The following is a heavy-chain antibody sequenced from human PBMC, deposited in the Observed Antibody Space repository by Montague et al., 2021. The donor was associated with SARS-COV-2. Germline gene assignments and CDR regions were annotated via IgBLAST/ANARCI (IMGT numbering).Heavy chain of an antibody. CDR1: GGSISSSSYY. CDR2: IYYRGST. Sequence: SETLSLTCTVSGGSISSSSYYWAWIRRPPGKGLEWIGSIYYRGSTYYNPSLKSRVFISVDTSKNQLSLTLSSVTAADTAVYYCATHQSGTMMAYWGQGTLVTVPS. V-gene: IGHV4-39*01. D-gene: IGHD3-22*01. CDR3: ATHQSGTMMAY. J-gene: IGHJ4*02.